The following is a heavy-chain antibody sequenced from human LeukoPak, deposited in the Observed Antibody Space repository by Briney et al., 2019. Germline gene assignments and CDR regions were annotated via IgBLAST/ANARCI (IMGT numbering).Heavy chain of an antibody. CDR3: AKDPGTVIAVAGTFQH. V-gene: IGHV3-23*01. CDR1: GFTFSSYA. D-gene: IGHD6-19*01. Sequence: PGGSLRLSCAASGFTFSSYAMSWVRQAPGKGLEWVSAISGSGGSRYYADSVKGRFTISRDNSKNTLYLQMNSLRAEDTAVYYCAKDPGTVIAVAGTFQHWGQGTLVTVSS. CDR2: ISGSGGSR. J-gene: IGHJ1*01.